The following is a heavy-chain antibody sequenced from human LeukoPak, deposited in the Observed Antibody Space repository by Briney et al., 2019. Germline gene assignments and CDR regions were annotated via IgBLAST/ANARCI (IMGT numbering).Heavy chain of an antibody. CDR3: ARAEYSSSSSPFDY. CDR1: GFTFSNFD. D-gene: IGHD6-6*01. J-gene: IGHJ4*02. V-gene: IGHV3-48*01. CDR2: ISSRSSTI. Sequence: PSGGSLRLSCAASGFTFSNFDMNWVRQAPGKGLEWVSYISSRSSTIYYADSVKGRFTISRDNAKNSLYLQMNSLRAEDTAVYYCARAEYSSSSSPFDYWGQGTLVTVSS.